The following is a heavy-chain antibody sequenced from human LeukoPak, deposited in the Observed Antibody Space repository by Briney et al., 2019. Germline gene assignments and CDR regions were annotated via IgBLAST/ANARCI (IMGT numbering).Heavy chain of an antibody. CDR1: GFTFSSYG. CDR3: AKGGTYYDFWSGYYLLDY. V-gene: IGHV3-30*18. J-gene: IGHJ4*02. Sequence: PGGSLRLSCAASGFTFSSYGMHWVRQAPGKGLEWVAVISYDGSNKYYADSVKGRFTISRDNSKNTLYLQMNSLRAEGTAVYYCAKGGTYYDFWSGYYLLDYWGQGTLVTVSS. D-gene: IGHD3-3*01. CDR2: ISYDGSNK.